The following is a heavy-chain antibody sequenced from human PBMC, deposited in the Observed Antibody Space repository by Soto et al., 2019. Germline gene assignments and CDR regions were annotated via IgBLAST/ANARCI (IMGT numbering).Heavy chain of an antibody. D-gene: IGHD6-6*01. Sequence: GGSLRLSCAASGFTFSSYAMSWVRQAPGKGLEWVSAISGSGGSTYYADSVKGRFTVSRDNSKNTLYLQMNSLRAEDTAVYYCAKALYSSSSSYFDYWGQGTLVTVSS. CDR2: ISGSGGST. CDR3: AKALYSSSSSYFDY. J-gene: IGHJ4*02. V-gene: IGHV3-23*01. CDR1: GFTFSSYA.